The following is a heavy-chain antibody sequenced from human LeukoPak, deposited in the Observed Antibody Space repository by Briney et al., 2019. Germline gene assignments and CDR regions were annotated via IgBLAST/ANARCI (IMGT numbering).Heavy chain of an antibody. CDR1: GGSFSGYY. V-gene: IGHV4-34*01. J-gene: IGHJ4*02. CDR3: ARASIAARRGPYFDY. Sequence: SETLSLTCAVYGGSFSGYYWSWIRQPPGKGLEWTGEINHSGSTNYNPSLKSRVTISVDTSKNQFSPKLSSVTAADTAVYYCARASIAARRGPYFDYWGQGTLVTVSS. D-gene: IGHD6-6*01. CDR2: INHSGST.